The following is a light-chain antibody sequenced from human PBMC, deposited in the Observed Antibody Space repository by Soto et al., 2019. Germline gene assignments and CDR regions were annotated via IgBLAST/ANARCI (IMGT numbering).Light chain of an antibody. Sequence: EMGLTQSPGTRSLSPGERATRSCRARQSVSSSYLAWYQQKPGQAPRLLIYGASSRATGIPDRFSGSGSGTDFTLTISRLEPEDFAAYYCQQYGSSPWTFGQGTKVDIK. J-gene: IGKJ1*01. CDR1: QSVSSSY. V-gene: IGKV3-20*01. CDR3: QQYGSSPWT. CDR2: GAS.